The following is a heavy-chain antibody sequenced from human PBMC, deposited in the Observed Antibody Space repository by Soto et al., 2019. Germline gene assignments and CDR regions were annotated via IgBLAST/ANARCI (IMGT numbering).Heavy chain of an antibody. CDR1: GFTFSSYA. CDR2: ISGSGGST. V-gene: IGHV3-23*01. Sequence: GGSLRLSCAASGFTFSSYAMSWVRQAPGKGLEWVSAISGSGGSTYYADSVKGRFTISRDNSKNTLYLQMNSLRAEDTAVYYCAKYYYGSGSYSSKRYYYYYYGMDVWGQGTTVTVSS. J-gene: IGHJ6*02. CDR3: AKYYYGSGSYSSKRYYYYYYGMDV. D-gene: IGHD3-10*01.